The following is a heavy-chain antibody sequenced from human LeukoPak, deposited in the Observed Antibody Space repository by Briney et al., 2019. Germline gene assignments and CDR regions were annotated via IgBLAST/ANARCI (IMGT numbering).Heavy chain of an antibody. D-gene: IGHD6-19*01. CDR3: ARIIAVAAKEVDY. Sequence: GASVKVSCKASEYTFTGYYMHWVRQAPGQGLEWMGRINPNSGGTNYAQKFQGRVTMTRDTSISTAYMELSRLRSDDTAVYYCARIIAVAAKEVDYWGQGTLVTVSS. CDR1: EYTFTGYY. V-gene: IGHV1-2*06. CDR2: INPNSGGT. J-gene: IGHJ4*02.